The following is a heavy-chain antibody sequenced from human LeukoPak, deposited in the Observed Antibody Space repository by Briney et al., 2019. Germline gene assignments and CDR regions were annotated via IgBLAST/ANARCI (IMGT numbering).Heavy chain of an antibody. Sequence: QAGGSLRLSCAASGFTFSSYAMSWVRQAPGKGLEWVSAISGSGGSTYYADSVKGRFTISRDNSKNTLYLQMNSLRAEDTAVYYCAKSTTYYYGPSGYYFDYWGQGTLVTVSS. D-gene: IGHD3-10*01. V-gene: IGHV3-23*01. J-gene: IGHJ4*02. CDR2: ISGSGGST. CDR3: AKSTTYYYGPSGYYFDY. CDR1: GFTFSSYA.